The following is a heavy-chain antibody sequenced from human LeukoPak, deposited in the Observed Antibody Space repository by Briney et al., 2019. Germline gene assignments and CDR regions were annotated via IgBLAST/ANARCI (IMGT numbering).Heavy chain of an antibody. CDR1: GGSISSRNHY. D-gene: IGHD2-8*01. CDR3: ARYSCPNGVCYYFDY. V-gene: IGHV4-61*05. J-gene: IGHJ4*02. Sequence: SETLSLTCSVSGGSISSRNHYWGWIRQPPGKGLEWIGYIYYSRSTNYTPSLKSRVTISVDTPKNQFSLKLSSVTAADTAVYYCARYSCPNGVCYYFDYWGQGTLVTVSS. CDR2: IYYSRST.